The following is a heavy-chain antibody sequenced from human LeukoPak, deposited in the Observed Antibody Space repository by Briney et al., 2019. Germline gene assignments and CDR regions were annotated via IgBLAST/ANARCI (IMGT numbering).Heavy chain of an antibody. CDR2: IYISGRT. V-gene: IGHV4-4*07. D-gene: IGHD3-10*01. CDR3: ARDRDAFDI. CDR1: GGSISSYY. Sequence: SETLSLTCTVSGGSISSYYWSWIRQPAGKGLEWIGRIYISGRTNYNPSLKSRVTMSVDTSKNQFSLQLTSVTAADSAVYYCARDRDAFDIWGQGTTVTGSS. J-gene: IGHJ3*02.